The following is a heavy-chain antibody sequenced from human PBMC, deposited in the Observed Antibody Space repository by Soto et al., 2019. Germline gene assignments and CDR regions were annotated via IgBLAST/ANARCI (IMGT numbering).Heavy chain of an antibody. V-gene: IGHV4-39*01. D-gene: IGHD1-26*01. CDR2: IYYTGST. CDR3: AGRRAGDYYFDY. J-gene: IGHJ4*02. CDR1: GGSASSSSYY. Sequence: SETLSLTCTVSGGSASSSSYYWGWIRQPPGKGLEWIGTIYYTGSTSYSPSLKSRVTISVDTSKTQFSLNLKSVTAADTAVYYCAGRRAGDYYFDYWGQGTLVTVSS.